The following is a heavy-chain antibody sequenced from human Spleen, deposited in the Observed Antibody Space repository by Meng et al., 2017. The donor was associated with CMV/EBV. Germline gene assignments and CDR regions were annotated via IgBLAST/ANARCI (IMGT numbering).Heavy chain of an antibody. CDR2: VYINDNT. Sequence: QVQLKESGPGLVKPSETLFLSCTVTGGYIKNWYWSWIRQPAGKKLEWIGRVYINDNTNYNPSLKSRVTMSVDTSTSQFSLKLTSVTAADTAVYYCATGSGDFDHWGQGTLVTVSS. J-gene: IGHJ4*02. D-gene: IGHD1-26*01. CDR1: GGYIKNWY. CDR3: ATGSGDFDH. V-gene: IGHV4-4*07.